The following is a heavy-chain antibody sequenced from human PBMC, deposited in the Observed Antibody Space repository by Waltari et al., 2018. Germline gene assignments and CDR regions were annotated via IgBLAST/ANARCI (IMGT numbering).Heavy chain of an antibody. J-gene: IGHJ4*02. D-gene: IGHD2-15*01. CDR2: ISYDGSNK. CDR3: ARGNIVVVVAANYFDY. Sequence: QVQLVESGGGVVQPGRSLRLSCAASGFNFSSYAMHLVRQATGKGLEWVAVISYDGSNKYYADSVKGRFTISRDNSKNTLYLQMNSLRAEDTAVYYCARGNIVVVVAANYFDYWGQGTLVTVSS. CDR1: GFNFSSYA. V-gene: IGHV3-30-3*01.